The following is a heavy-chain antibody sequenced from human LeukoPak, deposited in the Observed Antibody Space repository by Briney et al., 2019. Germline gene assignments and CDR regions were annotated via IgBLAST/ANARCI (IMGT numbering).Heavy chain of an antibody. Sequence: KPGGSLRLSCAASRFTFDNYAVSWVRQAPGKGLEWVSAIRGSGGGTYYADSVKGRFTVSRDNSKNTLYLQMNSLRAEDTAVYYCAKDQDVVVVAAAHTSFDYWGQGTLVTVSS. CDR3: AKDQDVVVVAAAHTSFDY. V-gene: IGHV3-23*01. J-gene: IGHJ4*02. CDR2: IRGSGGGT. D-gene: IGHD2-15*01. CDR1: RFTFDNYA.